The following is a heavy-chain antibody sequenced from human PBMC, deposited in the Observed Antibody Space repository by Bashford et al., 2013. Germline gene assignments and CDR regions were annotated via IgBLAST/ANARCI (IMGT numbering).Heavy chain of an antibody. Sequence: ASVKVSCKTSGYTFTSHGITWVRQAPGQGPEWMGWISASSGNTKYAQKFQDRLTMSTDTSTSTAYMELRSLTAADRAVYYCARGFGSWFDPWGQGTLVTVSS. V-gene: IGHV1-18*01. J-gene: IGHJ5*02. CDR3: ARGFGSWFDP. D-gene: IGHD3-10*01. CDR2: ISASSGNT. CDR1: GYTFTSHG.